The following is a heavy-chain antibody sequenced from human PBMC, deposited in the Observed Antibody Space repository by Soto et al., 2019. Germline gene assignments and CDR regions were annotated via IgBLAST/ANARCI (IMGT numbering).Heavy chain of an antibody. CDR1: RRSISQCA. CDR3: VRDGSNTLRACCDP. J-gene: IGHJ5*02. CDR2: VYATGTS. Sequence: TSETRSRTCSVGRRSISQCAGTWLGKTAGKGLEWMGRVYATGTSDYNPSLRSRIAMSVDISKKTFSLRLRSVTAADTGVYYCVRDGSNTLRACCDPWGQGILFTVS. D-gene: IGHD4-17*01. V-gene: IGHV4-4*07.